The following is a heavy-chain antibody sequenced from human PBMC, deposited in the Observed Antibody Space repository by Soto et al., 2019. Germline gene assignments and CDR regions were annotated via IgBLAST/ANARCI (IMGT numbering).Heavy chain of an antibody. V-gene: IGHV3-48*02. Sequence: LRLSCAASGFALSSYSMNWVGQAAGKGLEWVSYISSSSTIYYADSVKGRFTLSRDNAKNSLYLQMNSLRDEDTAVYYWAGNDFRSTTTWGQGTLVTVSS. D-gene: IGHD3-3*01. CDR3: AGNDFRSTTT. CDR2: ISSSSTI. CDR1: GFALSSYS. J-gene: IGHJ5*02.